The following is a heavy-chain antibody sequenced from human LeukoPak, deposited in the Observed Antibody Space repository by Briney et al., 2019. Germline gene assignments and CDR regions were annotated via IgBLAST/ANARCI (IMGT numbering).Heavy chain of an antibody. CDR1: GLSFSKAW. D-gene: IGHD3-16*01. CDR2: IKSKSDDGTA. CDR3: TTDDDGGLGN. J-gene: IGHJ4*02. V-gene: IGHV3-15*05. Sequence: GGSLRLSCAASGLSFSKAWMGWVRQAPGEGLEWVGRIKSKSDDGTAVYTAPVKGRVAISRDDSKDTLYLQMNSLKTEDTAMYYCTTDDDGGLGNWGEGNLVTVSS.